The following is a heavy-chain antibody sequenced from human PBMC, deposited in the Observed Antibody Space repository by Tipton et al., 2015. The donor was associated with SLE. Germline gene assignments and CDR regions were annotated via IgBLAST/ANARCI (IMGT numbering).Heavy chain of an antibody. CDR1: GASISSSTYY. Sequence: TLSLTCSVSGASISSSTYYWGWIRQSPGKGLEWIGSFYYTANTYFNPSLRSRVTISVDTSKNQFSLRLSSVTAADTAVYYCTRGPYAAAGWYFQHWGQGTLVTVSS. V-gene: IGHV4-39*07. D-gene: IGHD6-13*01. CDR2: FYYTANT. CDR3: TRGPYAAAGWYFQH. J-gene: IGHJ1*01.